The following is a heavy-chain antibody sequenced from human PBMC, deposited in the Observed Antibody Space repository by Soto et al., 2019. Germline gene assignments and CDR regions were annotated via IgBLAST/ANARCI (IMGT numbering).Heavy chain of an antibody. CDR1: GFTFSSYA. V-gene: IGHV3-30*09. Sequence: QVQLVESGGGVVQPGRSLRLSCAASGFTFSSYAMHWVRQAPGKGLEWGAVISDDGSNKYYADSVKGRFAISRDNSKNTLYLQMNSLRDEYTAVYYCASPIWFGELVLPDVWGQGTTVTVSS. J-gene: IGHJ6*02. CDR3: ASPIWFGELVLPDV. CDR2: ISDDGSNK. D-gene: IGHD3-10*01.